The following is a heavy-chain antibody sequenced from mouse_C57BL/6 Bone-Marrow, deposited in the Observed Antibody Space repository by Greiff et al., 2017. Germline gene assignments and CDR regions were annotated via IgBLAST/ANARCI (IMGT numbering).Heavy chain of an antibody. V-gene: IGHV1-81*01. J-gene: IGHJ2*01. CDR2: IYPRSGNT. D-gene: IGHD2-12*01. CDR3: ARLELVYDDFDY. Sequence: VQLQQSGAELARPGASVKLSCTASGYTFTSYGISWVKQRPGQGLEWIGEIYPRSGNTYYNEKFKGKATLTADKSSSTAYMELRSLTSEDSAVYFYARLELVYDDFDYWGQGTTLTVSS. CDR1: GYTFTSYG.